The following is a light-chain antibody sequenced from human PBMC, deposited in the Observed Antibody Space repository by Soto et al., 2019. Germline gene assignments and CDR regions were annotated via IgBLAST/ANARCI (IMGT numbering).Light chain of an antibody. CDR2: AVS. Sequence: DVVLTQSPVSLPVTPGQPASISCKSSQILLQSDGNTYLYWYLQKPGQPPQLLIYAVSNRFSGVPDRFSGSGSGTDFTLKISRVEAEDVGVYYCMQSIQLPRTFGQGTKVDIK. CDR3: MQSIQLPRT. J-gene: IGKJ1*01. V-gene: IGKV2D-29*01. CDR1: QILLQSDGNTY.